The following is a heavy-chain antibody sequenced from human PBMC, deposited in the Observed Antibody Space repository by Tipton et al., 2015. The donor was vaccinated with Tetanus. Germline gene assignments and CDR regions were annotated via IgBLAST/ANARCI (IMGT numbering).Heavy chain of an antibody. Sequence: TLSLTCTVSGGSMRGDHWSWIRQPPGKGLEWLGHTYDSGRINYNPSLKSRVTISVDASMNQFSLTLNSVTAADTAVYYCARIGWPENNKPGFDIWGQGTMVTVSS. CDR1: GGSMRGDH. J-gene: IGHJ3*02. D-gene: IGHD1/OR15-1a*01. CDR3: ARIGWPENNKPGFDI. V-gene: IGHV4-59*07. CDR2: TYDSGRI.